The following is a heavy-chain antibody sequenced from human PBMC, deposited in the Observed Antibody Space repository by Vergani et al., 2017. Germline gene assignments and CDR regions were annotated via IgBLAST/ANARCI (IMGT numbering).Heavy chain of an antibody. CDR2: ISYDGSNK. Sequence: VQLVESGGGLVQPGGSLRLSCAASGFTFSSYGMHWVRQAPGKGLEWVAVISYDGSNKYYADSVKGRFTISRDNSKNTLYLQMNSLRAEDTAVYYCAKGPMWGDYFDYWGQGTLVTVSS. CDR1: GFTFSSYG. J-gene: IGHJ4*02. V-gene: IGHV3-30*18. CDR3: AKGPMWGDYFDY. D-gene: IGHD1-26*01.